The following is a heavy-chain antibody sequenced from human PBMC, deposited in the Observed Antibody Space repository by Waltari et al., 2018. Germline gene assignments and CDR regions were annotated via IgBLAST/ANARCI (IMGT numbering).Heavy chain of an antibody. Sequence: QVQLVESGGGVVQPGRSLRLSCAASGFTFSSYGMHWVRQAPGKGLEWVAVISYDGSNKYYADSVKGRFTISRDNSKNTLYLQMNSLRAEDTAVYYCASLQVAAAGGYYYYYGMDVWGQGTTVTVSS. CDR2: ISYDGSNK. D-gene: IGHD6-13*01. V-gene: IGHV3-30*03. CDR3: ASLQVAAAGGYYYYYGMDV. J-gene: IGHJ6*02. CDR1: GFTFSSYG.